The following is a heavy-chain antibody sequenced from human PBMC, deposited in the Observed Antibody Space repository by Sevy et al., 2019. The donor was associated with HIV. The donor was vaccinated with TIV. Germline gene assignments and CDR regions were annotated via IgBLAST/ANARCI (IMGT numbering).Heavy chain of an antibody. D-gene: IGHD1-26*01. CDR3: TQRSGSQSIFDY. V-gene: IGHV3-49*04. Sequence: GGYLRLSCTASGFTFGDYAMSWVRQAPGKGLEWVAFIKSKAYGGTTGYAASVKGRFTISRDDSKSIAYLQMDNLKTEDTAVYYYTQRSGSQSIFDYWGQGTLVTVSS. CDR1: GFTFGDYA. CDR2: IKSKAYGGTT. J-gene: IGHJ4*02.